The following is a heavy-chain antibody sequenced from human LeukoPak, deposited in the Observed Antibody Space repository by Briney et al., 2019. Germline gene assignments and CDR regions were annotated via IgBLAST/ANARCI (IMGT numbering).Heavy chain of an antibody. J-gene: IGHJ5*02. CDR2: ISSSSSTI. Sequence: GGSLRLSCAASGFTFSSYSMNWVRQAPGKGLEWVSYISSSSSTINYADSVKGRFTISRDNAKNSLYLQMNSLRAEDTAVYYCARDNLWFGVDWFDPWGQGTLVTVSS. CDR1: GFTFSSYS. V-gene: IGHV3-48*04. CDR3: ARDNLWFGVDWFDP. D-gene: IGHD3-10*01.